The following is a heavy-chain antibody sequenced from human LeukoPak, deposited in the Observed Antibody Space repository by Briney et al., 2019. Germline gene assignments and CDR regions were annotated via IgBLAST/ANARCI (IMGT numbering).Heavy chain of an antibody. Sequence: GGSLRLSCAASGFTFSNAWMNWVRQAPGKGLEWVGRIKSKNDGGTTDYAAPVKGRFTISRDDSKNTLYLQMNSLKTEDTAVYYCTAKKRVLRYFDWPTPDDAFDIWGQGTMVTVSS. CDR3: TAKKRVLRYFDWPTPDDAFDI. D-gene: IGHD3-9*01. CDR2: IKSKNDGGTT. V-gene: IGHV3-15*01. J-gene: IGHJ3*02. CDR1: GFTFSNAW.